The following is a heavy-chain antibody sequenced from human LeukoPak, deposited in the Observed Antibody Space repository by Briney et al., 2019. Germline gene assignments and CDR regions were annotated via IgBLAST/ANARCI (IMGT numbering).Heavy chain of an antibody. CDR2: IIPIFGTA. CDR3: ARGDVLLWFGDRKGAFDI. CDR1: GGTFSSYA. V-gene: IGHV1-69*13. Sequence: GASVKVSCKASGGTFSSYAISWVRQAPGQGLEWMGGIIPIFGTANYAQKFQGRGTITADESTSTAYMELSSLRSEDTAVYYCARGDVLLWFGDRKGAFDIWGQGTMVTVSS. J-gene: IGHJ3*02. D-gene: IGHD3-10*01.